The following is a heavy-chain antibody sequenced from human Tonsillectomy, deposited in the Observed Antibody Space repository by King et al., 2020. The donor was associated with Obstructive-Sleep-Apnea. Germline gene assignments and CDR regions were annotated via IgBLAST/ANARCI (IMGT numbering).Heavy chain of an antibody. Sequence: VQLVESGGGLVQPGGSLRLSCAGSGFTFRSYAMSWVRKAPGKGLEGVSGISGRGGCTYYADSVKGRFTISRDNSKNTQYLQMNSLRAEDTAVYYCAKDIINYDSLTGPVDYWGQGTLVTVSS. CDR1: GFTFRSYA. CDR3: AKDIINYDSLTGPVDY. D-gene: IGHD3-9*01. J-gene: IGHJ4*02. CDR2: ISGRGGCT. V-gene: IGHV3-23*04.